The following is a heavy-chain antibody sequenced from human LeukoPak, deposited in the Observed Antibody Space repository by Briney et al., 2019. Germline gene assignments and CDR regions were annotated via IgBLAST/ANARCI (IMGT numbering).Heavy chain of an antibody. D-gene: IGHD3-3*01. CDR3: ARGIDEWLYLNY. CDR2: IYSGGNT. Sequence: GGSLRLSCAASGFTVSRNYVTWVRQAPGKGLEWVSVIYSGGNTYYADSVKGRFTISRDNSKNIVYLQMNSLRAEDTAVYYCARGIDEWLYLNYWGQGALVTVSS. CDR1: GFTVSRNY. J-gene: IGHJ4*02. V-gene: IGHV3-66*01.